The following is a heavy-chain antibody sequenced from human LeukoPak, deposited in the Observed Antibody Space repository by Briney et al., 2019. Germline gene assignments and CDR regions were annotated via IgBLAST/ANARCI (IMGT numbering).Heavy chain of an antibody. CDR1: GFTFSSYA. D-gene: IGHD6-13*01. CDR2: IYHSGST. Sequence: GSLRLSCAASGFTFSSYAMSWVRQAPGKGLEWIGEIYHSGSTYYTPSLKSRVTISIDTSKNQFSLKLSSVTAADTAVYYCARAYSSSWYFNWFDRWGQGTLVTVSS. CDR3: ARAYSSSWYFNWFDR. J-gene: IGHJ5*02. V-gene: IGHV4-34*01.